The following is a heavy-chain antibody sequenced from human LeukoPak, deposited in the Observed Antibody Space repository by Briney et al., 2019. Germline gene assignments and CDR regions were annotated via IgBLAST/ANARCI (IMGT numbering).Heavy chain of an antibody. Sequence: GGSLRLSCAASGFTFSSYSMNWVRQAPGKGLEWVSYISSSSGTIYYADSVKGRFTISRDNAKNSLYPQMNSLRDEDTAVYYCARDQGAVSWWDYWGQGTLVTVSS. D-gene: IGHD6-13*01. CDR2: ISSSSGTI. J-gene: IGHJ4*02. CDR3: ARDQGAVSWWDY. CDR1: GFTFSSYS. V-gene: IGHV3-48*02.